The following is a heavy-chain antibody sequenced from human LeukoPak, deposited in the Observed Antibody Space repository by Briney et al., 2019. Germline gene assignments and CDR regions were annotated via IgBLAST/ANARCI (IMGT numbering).Heavy chain of an antibody. V-gene: IGHV4-34*01. D-gene: IGHD4-17*01. CDR3: ARGLRFYY. CDR1: GGSFSGYY. Sequence: PSETLSLTCAVYGGSFSGYYWSWIRQPPGNGLEWIGEINHSGSTNYNPSLKSRVTISVDTSKNQFSLKLSSVTAADTAVYYCARGLRFYYWGQGTLVTVSS. J-gene: IGHJ4*02. CDR2: INHSGST.